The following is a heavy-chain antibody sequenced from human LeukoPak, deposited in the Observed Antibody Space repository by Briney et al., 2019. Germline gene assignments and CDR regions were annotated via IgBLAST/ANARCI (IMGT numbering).Heavy chain of an antibody. CDR2: INPNSGGT. D-gene: IGHD3-16*01. J-gene: IGHJ5*02. CDR1: GYTFTGYY. CDR3: AREWGMITFGGVWKEYNWFDP. Sequence: ASVKVSCKASGYTFTGYYMHWVRQAPGQGLEWMGWINPNSGGTNYAQKLQGWVTMTRDTSISTAYMELSRLRSDDTAVYYCAREWGMITFGGVWKEYNWFDPWGQGTLVTVSS. V-gene: IGHV1-2*04.